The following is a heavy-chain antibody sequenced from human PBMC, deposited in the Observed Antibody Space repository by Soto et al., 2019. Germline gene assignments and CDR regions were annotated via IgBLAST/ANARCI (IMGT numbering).Heavy chain of an antibody. V-gene: IGHV1-3*01. CDR2: INAGNGNT. J-gene: IGHJ4*02. D-gene: IGHD3-3*01. CDR1: GYTFTSYA. Sequence: ASVKVSCKASGYTFTSYAMHWVRQAPGQRLEWMGWINAGNGNTKYSQKFQGRVTITRDTSASTAYMELSSLRSEDTAMYYCASPQRYDFWSGYVFDYWGQGTLVTVSS. CDR3: ASPQRYDFWSGYVFDY.